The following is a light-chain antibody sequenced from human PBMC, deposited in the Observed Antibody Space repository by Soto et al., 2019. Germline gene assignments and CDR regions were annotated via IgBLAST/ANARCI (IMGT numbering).Light chain of an antibody. V-gene: IGKV1-5*03. CDR3: QHYNTYPYT. CDR1: QSISNW. CDR2: KAS. J-gene: IGKJ2*01. Sequence: DIQMTQSPSTLSASVGDRVTITCRASQSISNWLAWYQQKPGKAPKLLIYKASSLESGVTSRFSGSGSGTEFTLTISSLQPDDFATYYGQHYNTYPYTFGQGTKLEI.